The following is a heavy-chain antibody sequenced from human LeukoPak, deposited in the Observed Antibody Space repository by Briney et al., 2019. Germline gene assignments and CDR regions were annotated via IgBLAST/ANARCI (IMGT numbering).Heavy chain of an antibody. CDR2: IRYDGSNR. CDR1: GFTFSSYG. J-gene: IGHJ3*02. V-gene: IGHV3-30*02. Sequence: GGSLRLSCAASGFTFSSYGMHWVRQAPGKGLEWVAFIRYDGSNRYYADSVKGRFTISRDNSKNTLYLQMNSLRAEDTAVYYCAINFWSGSEAFDIWGQGTMVTVSS. D-gene: IGHD3-3*01. CDR3: AINFWSGSEAFDI.